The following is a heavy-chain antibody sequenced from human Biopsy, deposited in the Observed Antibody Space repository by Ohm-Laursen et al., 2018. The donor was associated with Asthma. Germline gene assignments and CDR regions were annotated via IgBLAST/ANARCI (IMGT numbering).Heavy chain of an antibody. Sequence: VSSVKVSCKASGYTFIHFAIHWVRQAPGQRLEWMGWINAGDGNTKYSQKFQGRVTITRDTSASTAYMDLRSLRSEDTAMYYCARTYYDFLTGQVNDAFALWGQGTMVTASS. J-gene: IGHJ3*01. D-gene: IGHD3-9*01. CDR1: GYTFIHFA. CDR3: ARTYYDFLTGQVNDAFAL. CDR2: INAGDGNT. V-gene: IGHV1-3*01.